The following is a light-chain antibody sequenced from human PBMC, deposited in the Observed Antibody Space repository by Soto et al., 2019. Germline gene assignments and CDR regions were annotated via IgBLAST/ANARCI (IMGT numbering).Light chain of an antibody. Sequence: DIPMTQSPSSLSASVGDRVTITCRTSQNINAWLAWYQQRPGQAPKLLIYDASTVQNGVPSRFSGSGSGTELTLTISSLQPDDSATYYCQHYSLYSPWTFGQGTKVEIK. CDR1: QNINAW. CDR2: DAS. J-gene: IGKJ1*01. V-gene: IGKV1-5*01. CDR3: QHYSLYSPWT.